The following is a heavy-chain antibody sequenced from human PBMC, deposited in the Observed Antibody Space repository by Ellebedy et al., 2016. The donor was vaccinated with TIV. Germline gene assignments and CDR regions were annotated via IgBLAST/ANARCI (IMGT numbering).Heavy chain of an antibody. J-gene: IGHJ5*02. V-gene: IGHV3-11*04. Sequence: GESLKTSCAASGFTFSEDYMSWIRQAPGKGLEWVSYISSSGSTIYYADSVKGRFTISRDNAKNSLYLQMNSLRDEDTAVYYCARDPSWFDPWGQGTLVTVSS. CDR1: GFTFSEDY. CDR2: ISSSGSTI. CDR3: ARDPSWFDP.